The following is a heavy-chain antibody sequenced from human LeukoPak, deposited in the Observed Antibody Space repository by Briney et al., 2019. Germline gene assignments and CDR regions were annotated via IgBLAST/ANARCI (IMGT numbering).Heavy chain of an antibody. D-gene: IGHD3-16*01. CDR1: GFTFSYYD. Sequence: GGSLRLSCSASGFTFSYYDMNWVRQAPGKGLGWVSSISYLSSHVYYGDSVKGRFSISRDNAKNSLYLQMNSLGAEDTAIYYCGRAFPPLRTSSAGDLWGQGILVTVSS. CDR2: ISYLSSHV. J-gene: IGHJ4*02. CDR3: GRAFPPLRTSSAGDL. V-gene: IGHV3-21*01.